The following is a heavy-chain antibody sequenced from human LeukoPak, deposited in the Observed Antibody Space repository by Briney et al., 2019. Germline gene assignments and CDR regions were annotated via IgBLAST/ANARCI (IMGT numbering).Heavy chain of an antibody. V-gene: IGHV3-11*04. Sequence: PGGSLRLSCAASGFTFSDYYMRWLRQAAGKGLEWVSYIISSGSTIYYADSVKGRFTISRDNAKNSLYLQMNSLRAEDTAVYYCARLILNWFDPWGQGTLVTVSS. D-gene: IGHD3-16*01. CDR3: ARLILNWFDP. J-gene: IGHJ5*02. CDR2: IISSGSTI. CDR1: GFTFSDYY.